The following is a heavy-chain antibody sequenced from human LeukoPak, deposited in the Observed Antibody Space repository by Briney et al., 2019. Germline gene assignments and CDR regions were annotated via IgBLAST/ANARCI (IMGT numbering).Heavy chain of an antibody. CDR3: ARVGRITIFGVVTYYMDV. Sequence: SVKVSCKASGYTCTSYYMHWVQQAPGQGLEWLGWMNPNSGNTGYAQKFQGRVTITRNTSISTAYMELSSLRSEDTAVYYCARVGRITIFGVVTYYMDVWGKGTTVTVSS. D-gene: IGHD3-3*01. J-gene: IGHJ6*03. V-gene: IGHV1-8*03. CDR2: MNPNSGNT. CDR1: GYTCTSYY.